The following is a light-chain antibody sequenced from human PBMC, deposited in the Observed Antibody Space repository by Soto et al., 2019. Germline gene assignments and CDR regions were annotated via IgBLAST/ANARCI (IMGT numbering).Light chain of an antibody. J-gene: IGKJ5*01. CDR2: GAS. V-gene: IGKV3-15*01. CDR1: QNILSN. CDR3: QQYNNWPIT. Sequence: EIVMTQSPATRSVSPGERATLSCRASQNILSNLAWYQQKPGQAPRLLIYGASTRATGIPARFSGSGSGTEFTLTISSLQSEDFETYYCQQYNNWPITFGQGTRLEIK.